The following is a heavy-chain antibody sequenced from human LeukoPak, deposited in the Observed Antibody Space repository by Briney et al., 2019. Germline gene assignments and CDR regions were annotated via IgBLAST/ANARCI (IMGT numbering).Heavy chain of an antibody. J-gene: IGHJ4*02. CDR1: GFTFSSYG. V-gene: IGHV3-33*01. CDR2: KWYDGSNK. D-gene: IGHD5-18*01. Sequence: GGSLRLSCAASGFTFSSYGMHWVRQAPGKGLEWVAVKWYDGSNKYYADSVKGRFTISRDNSKNTLYLQMNSLRAEDTAVYYCARDVQLEALDYWGQGTLSPSPQ. CDR3: ARDVQLEALDY.